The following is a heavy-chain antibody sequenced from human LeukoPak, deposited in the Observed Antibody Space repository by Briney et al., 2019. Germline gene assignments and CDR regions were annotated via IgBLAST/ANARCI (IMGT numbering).Heavy chain of an antibody. V-gene: IGHV3-7*01. CDR2: IKQDGSEK. CDR1: GFTFSSYW. Sequence: PGGSLRLSCAASGFTFSSYWMSWVRQAPGKGLEWVANIKQDGSEKYCVDSVKGRFTISRDNAKNSLYLQMNSLRAEDTAVYYCAREDYVWGARPMDVWGKGTTVTISS. J-gene: IGHJ6*03. D-gene: IGHD3-16*01. CDR3: AREDYVWGARPMDV.